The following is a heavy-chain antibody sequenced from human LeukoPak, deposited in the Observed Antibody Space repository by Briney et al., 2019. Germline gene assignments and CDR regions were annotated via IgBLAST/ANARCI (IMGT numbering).Heavy chain of an antibody. J-gene: IGHJ1*01. Sequence: ASVTVSCKASGYTFTIYGISWVRQAPGQGLEWMGWISAYNGNTNYAQKLQGRVTMTTDTSTSTAYMELRSLRSDDTAVYYCAFYPRLEARPGGRFQHWGQGTLVTVSS. CDR2: ISAYNGNT. D-gene: IGHD1-14*01. CDR1: GYTFTIYG. V-gene: IGHV1-18*01. CDR3: AFYPRLEARPGGRFQH.